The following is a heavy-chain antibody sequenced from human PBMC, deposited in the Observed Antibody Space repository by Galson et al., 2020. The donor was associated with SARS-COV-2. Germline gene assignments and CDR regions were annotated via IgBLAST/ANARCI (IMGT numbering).Heavy chain of an antibody. CDR3: ARDHNTTEFGSGYGGTGVRFDS. V-gene: IGHV4-61*02. CDR2: IYTSGST. Sequence: SETLSLTCTVSGGSISSGTYYWTWIRQPAGKGLEWIGRIYTSGSTNYNPSLKSRVTISVDTSKNQFSLKLSSVTAAATAVYYCARDHNTTEFGSGYGGTGVRFDSGGQGTLVTVSS. CDR1: GGSISSGTYY. J-gene: IGHJ5*01. D-gene: IGHD3-3*01.